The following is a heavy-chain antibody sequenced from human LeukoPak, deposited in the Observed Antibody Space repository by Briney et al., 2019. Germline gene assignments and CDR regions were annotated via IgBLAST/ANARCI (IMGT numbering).Heavy chain of an antibody. V-gene: IGHV3-30*04. CDR1: GFTFSSYA. CDR3: ARRLRKAFDP. CDR2: ISYDGSNK. Sequence: GGSLRLSCAASGFTFSSYAMHWVRQAPGKGLEWVAVISYDGSNKYYADSVKGRFTISRDNSKNTLYLQMNSLRAEDTAVYYCARRLRKAFDPWGQGTLVTVSS. J-gene: IGHJ5*02. D-gene: IGHD5-12*01.